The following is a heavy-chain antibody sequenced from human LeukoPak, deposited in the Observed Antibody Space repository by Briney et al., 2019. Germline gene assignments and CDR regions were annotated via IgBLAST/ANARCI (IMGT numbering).Heavy chain of an antibody. Sequence: PGGSLRLSCAASGFTFSIHTMNWVRQAPGTGPECVSAIGPSGEDILYGGSRRGRITVSRDNATNSPSLQLNSLRVEDTSVYYCARSVPGVGFLGYWGQGTLVTVSS. CDR1: GFTFSIHT. V-gene: IGHV3-21*01. CDR3: ARSVPGVGFLGY. J-gene: IGHJ4*02. CDR2: IGPSGEDI. D-gene: IGHD2-8*01.